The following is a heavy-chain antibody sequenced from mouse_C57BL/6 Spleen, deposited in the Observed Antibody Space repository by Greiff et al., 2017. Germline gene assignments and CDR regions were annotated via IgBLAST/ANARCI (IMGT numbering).Heavy chain of an antibody. V-gene: IGHV1-42*01. CDR3: ARGGVVATYYAMDY. D-gene: IGHD1-1*01. J-gene: IGHJ4*01. CDR1: GYSFTGYY. CDR2: INPSTGGT. Sequence: VQLQQSGPELVKPGASVKISCKASGYSFTGYYMNWVKQSPEKSLEWIGEINPSTGGTTYNQKFKAKATLTVDKSSSTAYMQLKSLTSEDSAVXYCARGGVVATYYAMDYWGQGTSVTVSS.